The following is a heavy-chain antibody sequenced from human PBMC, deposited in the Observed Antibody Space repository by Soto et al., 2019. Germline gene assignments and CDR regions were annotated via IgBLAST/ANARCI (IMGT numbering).Heavy chain of an antibody. J-gene: IGHJ4*02. CDR3: AKVSRKGAAIDFDY. CDR1: GYTFSNYD. D-gene: IGHD3-22*01. CDR2: VNPNNGDT. V-gene: IGHV1-8*01. Sequence: QVQLVQSGAELKKPGASVKVSCKASGYTFSNYDMNWVRQATGQGPEWIGWVNPNNGDTGYAQKFQVGVTLTTDISTTTAYMELPSLRSEDTAIYYCAKVSRKGAAIDFDYWGQGTLITVSS.